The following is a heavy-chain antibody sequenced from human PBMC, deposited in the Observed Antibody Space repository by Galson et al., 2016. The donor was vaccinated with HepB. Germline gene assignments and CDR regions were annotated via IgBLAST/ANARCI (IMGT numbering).Heavy chain of an antibody. V-gene: IGHV3-30*16. CDR2: ISFDANNK. J-gene: IGHJ4*02. CDR3: ARDLNAFFDY. CDR1: GFTFSSYA. Sequence: SLRLSCAASGFTFSSYAMHWVRQAPGKGLEWVALISFDANNKYYADSVKGRFTISRDYSENTLYLQMNSLRAEDTAMYYCARDLNAFFDYWGQGTLVSVSS. D-gene: IGHD2-2*01.